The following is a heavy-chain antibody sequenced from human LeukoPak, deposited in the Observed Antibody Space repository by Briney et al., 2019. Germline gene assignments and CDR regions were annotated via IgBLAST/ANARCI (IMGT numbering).Heavy chain of an antibody. CDR1: GGTFSSYA. CDR2: IIPIFGTA. CDR3: ATKITMVRGVIIIP. Sequence: ASVKVSCKASGGTFSSYAISWVRQAPGQGLEWMGGIIPIFGTANYAQKFQGRVTITTDESTSTAYMELSSLRSEDTAVYYCATKITMVRGVIIIPWGQGTLVTVSS. J-gene: IGHJ5*02. V-gene: IGHV1-69*05. D-gene: IGHD3-10*01.